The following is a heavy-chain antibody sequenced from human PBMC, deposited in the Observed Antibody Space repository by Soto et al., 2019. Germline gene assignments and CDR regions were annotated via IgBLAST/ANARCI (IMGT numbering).Heavy chain of an antibody. CDR3: ARGWGRIFDY. V-gene: IGHV4-34*01. J-gene: IGHJ4*02. Sequence: QVQLQQWGAGLLKPSETLSLTCAVYGGSFSGYYWSWIRQPPGKGLEWFGEINHSGSTNDNPSLKSRVTISEDTSKNQFSLKLSSVTAADTAVYYCARGWGRIFDYWGQGTLVTVSS. CDR1: GGSFSGYY. D-gene: IGHD7-27*01. CDR2: INHSGST.